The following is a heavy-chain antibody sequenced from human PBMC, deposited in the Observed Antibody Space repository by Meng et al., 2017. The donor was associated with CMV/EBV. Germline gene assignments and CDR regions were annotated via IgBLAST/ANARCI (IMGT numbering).Heavy chain of an antibody. CDR1: GFTFSSYW. CDR2: IKQDGSEK. V-gene: IGHV3-7*03. CDR3: AREGWRAAASGRFDP. J-gene: IGHJ5*02. D-gene: IGHD6-13*01. Sequence: SGFTFSSYWMSCVRQAPGKGLEWVANIKQDGSEKYYVDSVKGRFTISRDNAKNSLYLQMNSLRAEDTAVYYCAREGWRAAASGRFDPWGQGTLVTVSS.